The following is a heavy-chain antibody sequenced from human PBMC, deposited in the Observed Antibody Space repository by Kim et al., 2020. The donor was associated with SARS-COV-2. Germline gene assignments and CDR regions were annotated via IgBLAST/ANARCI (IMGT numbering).Heavy chain of an antibody. J-gene: IGHJ1*01. CDR2: IRSKAYGGTT. Sequence: GGSLRLSCTASGFTFGDYAMSWFRQAPGKGLEWVGFIRSKAYGGTTEYAASVKGRFTISRDDSKSIAYLQMNSLKTEDTAVYYCTSLYDFWSGYLAEYFQHWGQGTLVTVSS. V-gene: IGHV3-49*03. CDR1: GFTFGDYA. CDR3: TSLYDFWSGYLAEYFQH. D-gene: IGHD3-3*01.